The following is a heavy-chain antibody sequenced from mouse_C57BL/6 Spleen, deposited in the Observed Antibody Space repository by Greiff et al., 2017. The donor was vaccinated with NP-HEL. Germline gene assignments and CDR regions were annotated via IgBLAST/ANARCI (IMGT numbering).Heavy chain of an antibody. D-gene: IGHD1-1*01. CDR3: TTPIYYYGSSPGWFAY. CDR2: IDPENGDT. J-gene: IGHJ3*01. CDR1: GFNIKDDY. V-gene: IGHV14-4*01. Sequence: VQLQQSGAELVRPGASVKLSCTASGFNIKDDYMHWVKQRPEQGLEWIGWIDPENGDTEYASKFQGKATITADTSSNTAYLQLSRLTSEDTAVYYCTTPIYYYGSSPGWFAYWGQGTLVTVSA.